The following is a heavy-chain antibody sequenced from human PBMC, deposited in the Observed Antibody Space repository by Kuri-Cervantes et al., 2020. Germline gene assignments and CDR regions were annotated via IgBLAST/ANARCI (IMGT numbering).Heavy chain of an antibody. CDR1: GYTLTSYY. CDR2: IIPIFGTA. V-gene: IGHV1-69*05. J-gene: IGHJ4*02. CDR3: ARGGLGYCSSTSCSQAYFDY. D-gene: IGHD2-2*01. Sequence: SVKVSCKVSGYTLTSYYLHWMRQAPGQGLEWMGGIIPIFGTANYAQKFQGRVTITTDESTSTAYMELSSLRSEDTAVYYCARGGLGYCSSTSCSQAYFDYWGQGTLVTVSS.